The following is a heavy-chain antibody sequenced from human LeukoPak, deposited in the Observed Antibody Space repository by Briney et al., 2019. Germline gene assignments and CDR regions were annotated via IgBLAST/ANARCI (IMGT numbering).Heavy chain of an antibody. CDR3: ARAPDSSGAFDI. CDR2: IIPILGIA. CDR1: GGTFSSYT. V-gene: IGHV1-69*02. Sequence: WASVKVSCKASGGTFSSYTISWVRQAPGQGLEWMGRIIPILGIANYAQKFQGRVTITADKSTSTAYMELSSQRSEDTAVYYCARAPDSSGAFDIWGQGTMVTVSS. J-gene: IGHJ3*02. D-gene: IGHD3-22*01.